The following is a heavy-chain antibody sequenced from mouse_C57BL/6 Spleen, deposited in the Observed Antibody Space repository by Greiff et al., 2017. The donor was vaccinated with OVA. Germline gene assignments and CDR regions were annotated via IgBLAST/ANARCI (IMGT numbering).Heavy chain of an antibody. D-gene: IGHD1-1*01. V-gene: IGHV1-39*01. CDR3: SIARHDYGSNPIDY. Sequence: VQLQQSGPELVKPGASVKISCKASGYSFTDYNMHWVKQSHGKSLEWIGVINPNYGTTSYTQKFKGQATLTVDQSSRTAYMQINSLTSEDAAASYCSIARHDYGSNPIDYWGQGTSLTVSS. J-gene: IGHJ2*02. CDR1: GYSFTDYN. CDR2: INPNYGTT.